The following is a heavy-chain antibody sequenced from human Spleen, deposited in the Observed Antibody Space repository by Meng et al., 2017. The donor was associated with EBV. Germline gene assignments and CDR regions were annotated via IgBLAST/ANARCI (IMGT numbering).Heavy chain of an antibody. CDR2: INPNNGDT. Sequence: QVQLVQSGAEVKEPGASVKVSCKASGYTFTDYYMHWVRQAPGQGLEWMGQINPNNGDTNYALKFQGRVTMTRDTSVSTAYMALSRLTSDDTAVYYCARDMGVATIPDDFRGHGTLVTVSS. J-gene: IGHJ4*01. V-gene: IGHV1-2*06. CDR3: ARDMGVATIPDDF. D-gene: IGHD5-12*01. CDR1: GYTFTDYY.